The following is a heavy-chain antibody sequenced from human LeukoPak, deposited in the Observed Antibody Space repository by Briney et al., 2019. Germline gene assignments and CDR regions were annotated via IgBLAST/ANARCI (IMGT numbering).Heavy chain of an antibody. Sequence: ASVKVSCKASGGTFSSYAISWVRQAPGQGLEWMGWISAYNGNTNYAQKLQGRVTMTTDTSTSTAYMELRSLRSDDTAVYYCALIPSGYYYYFDYWGQGTLVTVSS. D-gene: IGHD3-22*01. CDR2: ISAYNGNT. CDR3: ALIPSGYYYYFDY. CDR1: GGTFSSYA. V-gene: IGHV1-18*01. J-gene: IGHJ4*02.